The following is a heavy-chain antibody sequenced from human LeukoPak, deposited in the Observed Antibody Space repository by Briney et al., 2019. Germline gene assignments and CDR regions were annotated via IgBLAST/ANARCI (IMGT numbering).Heavy chain of an antibody. Sequence: ASVKVSCEASGYIFTSYGFAWVRQAPGQGLEWMGWISALNGNTNYAQKFQGRVTMTTDTSTSTAYMELRSLTSDDTAMYYCARDPEGVTPLDYWGQGILVTVSS. D-gene: IGHD3-10*01. J-gene: IGHJ4*02. V-gene: IGHV1-18*01. CDR2: ISALNGNT. CDR3: ARDPEGVTPLDY. CDR1: GYIFTSYG.